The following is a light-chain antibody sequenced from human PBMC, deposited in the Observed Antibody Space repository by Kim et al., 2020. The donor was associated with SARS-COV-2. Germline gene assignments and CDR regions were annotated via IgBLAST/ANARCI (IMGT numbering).Light chain of an antibody. Sequence: SYELTQPPSESVTLGKTARISCGGDNIGDKSVHWYQKKPGQAPVLVIHYNSDRPSGIPERFSGSNSGNTATLTISGVDVGDEADYYCQVWDSTSDPVIFGGGTQLTVL. CDR3: QVWDSTSDPVI. CDR1: NIGDKS. V-gene: IGLV3-21*01. CDR2: YNS. J-gene: IGLJ2*01.